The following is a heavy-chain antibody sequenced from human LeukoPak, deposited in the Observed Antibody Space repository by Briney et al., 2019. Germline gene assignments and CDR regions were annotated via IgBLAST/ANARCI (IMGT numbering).Heavy chain of an antibody. J-gene: IGHJ4*02. CDR2: IYHSGST. CDR3: ARDVTGTLLKWG. CDR1: GYSISSGYY. Sequence: SETLSLTCAVSGYSISSGYYWGWIRQPPGKGLEWIGSIYHSGSTYSNPSLRSRVTISIDTSKNQFSLKLSSVTAADTAVYYCARDVTGTLLKWGWGQGTLVTVTS. D-gene: IGHD1-1*01. V-gene: IGHV4-38-2*02.